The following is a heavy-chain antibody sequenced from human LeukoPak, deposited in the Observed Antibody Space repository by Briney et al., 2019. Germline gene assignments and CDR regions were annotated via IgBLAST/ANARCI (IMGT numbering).Heavy chain of an antibody. D-gene: IGHD6-19*01. CDR3: ARHAAVEGSSGWSPLWWFDP. CDR1: GGSIRSYY. CDR2: MHHSGST. Sequence: PSETLSLTCTVSGGSIRSYYWSWIRQPPGKGLEWIGYMHHSGSTKHNPYLKSRVTISVDTSKSQFSLKLSSVTAADTAVYYCARHAAVEGSSGWSPLWWFDPWGQGTLVTVSS. V-gene: IGHV4-59*08. J-gene: IGHJ5*02.